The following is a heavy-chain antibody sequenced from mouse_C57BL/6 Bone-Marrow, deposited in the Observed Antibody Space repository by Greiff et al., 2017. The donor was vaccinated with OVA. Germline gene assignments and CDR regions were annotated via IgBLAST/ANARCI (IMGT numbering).Heavy chain of an antibody. CDR1: GYTFTSYW. CDR3: ARSSWSYYAMDY. J-gene: IGHJ4*01. D-gene: IGHD1-1*02. V-gene: IGHV1-69*01. Sequence: VQLQQPGAELVMPGASVKLSCKASGYTFTSYWMHWVKQRPGQGLEWIGEIDPSDSYTNYNQKFKGKSTLTVDKSSSTAYMQLSSLTSEDSAVYYCARSSWSYYAMDYWGQGTSVTVSS. CDR2: IDPSDSYT.